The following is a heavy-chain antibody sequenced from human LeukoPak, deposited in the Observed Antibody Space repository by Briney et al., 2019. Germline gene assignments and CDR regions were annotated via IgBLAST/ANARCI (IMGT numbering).Heavy chain of an antibody. J-gene: IGHJ6*03. V-gene: IGHV3-21*04. CDR1: GFTFSSYS. CDR2: ISSSSSYI. CDR3: GKIYSFVPGYYHYYMDV. Sequence: GGSLRLSYAASGFTFSSYSMNWVRQAPGKGLEWVSSISSSSSYIYYADSVKGRFTISRDNSKNTLYLQMNSLRAEDTAVYYCGKIYSFVPGYYHYYMDVWGKGTTVTVSS. D-gene: IGHD5-18*01.